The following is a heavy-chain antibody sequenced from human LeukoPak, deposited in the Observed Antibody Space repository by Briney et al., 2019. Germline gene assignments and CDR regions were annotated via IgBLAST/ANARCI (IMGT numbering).Heavy chain of an antibody. Sequence: GGSLRLSCVASGFPFSSYWMTWVRQAPGKGLEWVGRIKSKTAGGTTDYAAPVKGRFTISRDDSKNMVYLQLNSLKTEDTGVYYCARDWYHAFDFWGQGTMVTVSS. D-gene: IGHD3-9*01. CDR3: ARDWYHAFDF. V-gene: IGHV3-15*07. J-gene: IGHJ3*01. CDR2: IKSKTAGGTT. CDR1: GFPFSSYW.